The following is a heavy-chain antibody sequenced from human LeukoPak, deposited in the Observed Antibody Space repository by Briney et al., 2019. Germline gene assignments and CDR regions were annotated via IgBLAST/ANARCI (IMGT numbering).Heavy chain of an antibody. CDR1: GFTFSSYS. V-gene: IGHV3-64*01. D-gene: IGHD6-19*01. Sequence: GGSLRLSCAASGFTFSSYSMNWVRQAPGKGLEYVSAISSNGGSTYYANSVKGRFTISRDNSKNTLYLQMGSLRAEDMAVYYCARAASGWYAGDIDYWGQGTLVTVSS. CDR2: ISSNGGST. CDR3: ARAASGWYAGDIDY. J-gene: IGHJ4*02.